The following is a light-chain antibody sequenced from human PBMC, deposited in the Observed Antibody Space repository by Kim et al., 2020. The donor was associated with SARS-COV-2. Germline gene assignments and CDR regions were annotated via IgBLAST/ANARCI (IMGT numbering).Light chain of an antibody. J-gene: IGKJ2*01. CDR2: DAS. CDR1: QSISTW. Sequence: DIQMTQSPSTLSASVGDRVTITCRASQSISTWLAWYQQKPGKAPKLLIYDASILEGGVPSRFRGSGSGTDFTLTITSLQPDDFATYFCHQYNSYSPDTFGQGTKLEI. CDR3: HQYNSYSPDT. V-gene: IGKV1-5*01.